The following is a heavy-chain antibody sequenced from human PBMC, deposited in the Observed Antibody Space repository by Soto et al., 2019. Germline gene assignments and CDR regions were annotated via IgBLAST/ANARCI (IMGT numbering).Heavy chain of an antibody. Sequence: EVQLVESGGGLVKPGGSLRLSCTASGFTFSSHSVNWVRQAPGKGLEWVSCITSTSSFIYYADSVKGRFTISRDNAKHSLYLQMDSLRAEDTAVYYCARGAVVRIGYFDLWGRGTPVTVSS. D-gene: IGHD3-10*01. CDR3: ARGAVVRIGYFDL. CDR2: ITSTSSFI. J-gene: IGHJ2*01. V-gene: IGHV3-21*02. CDR1: GFTFSSHS.